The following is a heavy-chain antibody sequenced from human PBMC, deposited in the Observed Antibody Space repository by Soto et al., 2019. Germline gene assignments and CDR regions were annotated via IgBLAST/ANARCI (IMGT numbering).Heavy chain of an antibody. CDR3: ARGLPLWFDP. D-gene: IGHD2-21*01. Sequence: QVQLVQSGAEKKKPGASVKVSCKASGYTFTSYAIDWVRQAPGQRLEWMGWINAGNGNTKYSQKFQGRVTITRDTSASTAYMELSSLRSEDTAGYYCARGLPLWFDPWGQGTLVTVSS. V-gene: IGHV1-3*05. CDR2: INAGNGNT. J-gene: IGHJ5*02. CDR1: GYTFTSYA.